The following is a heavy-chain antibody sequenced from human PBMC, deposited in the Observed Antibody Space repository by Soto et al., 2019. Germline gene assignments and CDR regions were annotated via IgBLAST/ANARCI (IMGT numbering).Heavy chain of an antibody. CDR3: AKEDLEYDFWSGYCFDY. CDR1: GFTFSSYA. D-gene: IGHD3-3*01. CDR2: ISGSGGST. Sequence: GGSLRLSCAASGFTFSSYAMSWVRQAPGKGLEWVSAISGSGGSTYYADSVKGRFTISRDNSKNTLYLQMNSLRAKDTAVYYCAKEDLEYDFWSGYCFDYWGQGTLVTVSS. V-gene: IGHV3-23*01. J-gene: IGHJ4*02.